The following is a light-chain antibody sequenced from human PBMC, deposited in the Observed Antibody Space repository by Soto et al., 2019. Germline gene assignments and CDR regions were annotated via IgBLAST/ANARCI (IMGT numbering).Light chain of an antibody. CDR2: AAS. J-gene: IGKJ2*01. Sequence: DIQMTQSPSSVSAPVGDRVTISCRASQDISKWLAWYQQKPGKAPKLLISAASTLQSGVPSRFSGSGSGTEFTLTIQSVQPDDIGTYFCQQASSFPHTFGQGTKLEIK. CDR1: QDISKW. CDR3: QQASSFPHT. V-gene: IGKV1-12*01.